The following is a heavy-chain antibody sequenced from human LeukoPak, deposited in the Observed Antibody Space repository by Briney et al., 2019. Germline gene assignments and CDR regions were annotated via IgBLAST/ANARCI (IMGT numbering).Heavy chain of an antibody. D-gene: IGHD6-13*01. Sequence: GGSLRLSCAASGFTFSSYSMNWVRQAPGKGLEWVSYISSSSSTIYYADSVKGRFTISRDNAKNSLYLQMNGLGAEDTAVYYRARDRVAAAVPLFDYWGQGTLVTVSS. CDR1: GFTFSSYS. CDR3: ARDRVAAAVPLFDY. CDR2: ISSSSSTI. V-gene: IGHV3-48*04. J-gene: IGHJ4*02.